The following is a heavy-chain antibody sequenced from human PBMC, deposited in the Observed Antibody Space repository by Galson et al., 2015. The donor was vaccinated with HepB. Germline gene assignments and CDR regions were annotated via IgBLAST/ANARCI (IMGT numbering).Heavy chain of an antibody. CDR3: ARDGSYSSSWFLMDA. CDR1: GFTFSSYS. CDR2: ISSSSSYI. D-gene: IGHD6-13*01. Sequence: SLRLSCAASGFTFSSYSMNWVRQAPGKGLEWVSSISSSSSYIYYADSVKGRFTISRDNAKNSLYLQMNSLRAEDTAVYYCARDGSYSSSWFLMDAWGKGTTVTVSS. J-gene: IGHJ6*04. V-gene: IGHV3-21*01.